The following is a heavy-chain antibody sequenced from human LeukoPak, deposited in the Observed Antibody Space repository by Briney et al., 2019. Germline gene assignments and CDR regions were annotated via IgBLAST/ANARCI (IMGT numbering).Heavy chain of an antibody. CDR2: IYYSGST. CDR3: ARVLDSSSWYGTFDI. CDR1: GGSISSSSYY. J-gene: IGHJ3*02. D-gene: IGHD6-13*01. Sequence: PSETLSLTCTVSGGSISSSSYYWSWIRQPPGKGLEWIGYIYYSGSTNYNPSLKSRVTISVDTSKNQFSLKLSSVTAADTAVYYCARVLDSSSWYGTFDIWGQGTMVTVSS. V-gene: IGHV4-61*01.